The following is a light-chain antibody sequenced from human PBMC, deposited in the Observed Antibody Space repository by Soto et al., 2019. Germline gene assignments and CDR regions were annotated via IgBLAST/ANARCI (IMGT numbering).Light chain of an antibody. CDR2: EGS. J-gene: IGLJ1*01. CDR1: SDNIGSYNL. Sequence: QSVLTQPASVSGSLGQSITISCIGTSDNIGSYNLVSWYQHKPGKAPKIIIFEGSKRPSGVSNRFSGSKSGNTAYLTISGLQVEDEAEYFCFSFTTTSTHVFGTGTKVTVL. V-gene: IGLV2-14*02. CDR3: FSFTTTSTHV.